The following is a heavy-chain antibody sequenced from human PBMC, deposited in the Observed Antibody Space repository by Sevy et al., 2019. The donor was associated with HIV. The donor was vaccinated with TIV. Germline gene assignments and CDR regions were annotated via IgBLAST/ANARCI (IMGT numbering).Heavy chain of an antibody. D-gene: IGHD3-10*01. Sequence: GGSLRLSCAASGFTFNEYYMSWIRQAPGKGLEWVSYISSRSSYTNYAASVKGRFTTFRDNAQNSLFLQMNSLRAEDTAVYYCARGVLLWFGDLLYFDYWGQGTLVTVSS. CDR3: ARGVLLWFGDLLYFDY. CDR1: GFTFNEYY. CDR2: ISSRSSYT. J-gene: IGHJ4*02. V-gene: IGHV3-11*06.